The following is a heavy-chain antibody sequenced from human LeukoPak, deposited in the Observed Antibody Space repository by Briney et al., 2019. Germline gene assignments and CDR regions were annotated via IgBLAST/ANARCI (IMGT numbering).Heavy chain of an antibody. CDR2: ISAYNGNT. V-gene: IGHV1-18*01. CDR1: GYTFTSYG. Sequence: GASVKVSCKASGYTFTSYGISWVRQAPGQGLEWMGWISAYNGNTNYARKLQGRVTVTTDTSTSTAYMELRSLRSDDTAVYYCAREAGIDYYGSGSRGWFDPWGQGTLVTVSS. J-gene: IGHJ5*02. CDR3: AREAGIDYYGSGSRGWFDP. D-gene: IGHD3-10*01.